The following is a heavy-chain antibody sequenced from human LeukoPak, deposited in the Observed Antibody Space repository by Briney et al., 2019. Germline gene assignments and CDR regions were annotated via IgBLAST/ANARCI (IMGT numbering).Heavy chain of an antibody. V-gene: IGHV4-39*01. Sequence: SETLSLTCSVSDVSINSSDYYWGWTRQTPGKGLEWIASISYTGNTYHNPSLESRVLISVDTSKNQFSLRLTSVSAADTAVYYCVRQSFTRDYFGGYYWGRGTLVTVSS. CDR2: ISYTGNT. D-gene: IGHD2/OR15-2a*01. J-gene: IGHJ4*02. CDR1: DVSINSSDYY. CDR3: VRQSFTRDYFGGYY.